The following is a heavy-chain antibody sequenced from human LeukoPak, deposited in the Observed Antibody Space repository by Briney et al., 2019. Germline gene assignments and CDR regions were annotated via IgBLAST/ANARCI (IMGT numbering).Heavy chain of an antibody. CDR1: GGSISSYY. D-gene: IGHD3-9*01. Sequence: SETLSLTCTVSGGSISSYYWSWIRQPAGKGLEWIGRIYTSGSTNYNPSLKSRVTMSVDTSKNQFSLKLSSVTAADTAVYYCARDPEPYYDILTGYYLYYYYMDVWGKGTTVTISS. CDR2: IYTSGST. V-gene: IGHV4-4*07. CDR3: ARDPEPYYDILTGYYLYYYYMDV. J-gene: IGHJ6*03.